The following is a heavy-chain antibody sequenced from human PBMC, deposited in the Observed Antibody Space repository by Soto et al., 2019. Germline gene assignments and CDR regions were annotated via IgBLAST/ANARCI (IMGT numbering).Heavy chain of an antibody. CDR2: ISGSGGST. CDR1: GFTFSSYA. CDR3: ASQTPVMVRGVNHYYYYMDV. D-gene: IGHD3-10*01. V-gene: IGHV3-23*01. Sequence: GGSLRLSCAASGFTFSSYAMSWVRQAPGKGLEWVSAISGSGGSTYYADSVKGRFTISRDNSKNTLYLQMNSLRAEDTAVYYCASQTPVMVRGVNHYYYYMDVWGKGTTVTVSS. J-gene: IGHJ6*03.